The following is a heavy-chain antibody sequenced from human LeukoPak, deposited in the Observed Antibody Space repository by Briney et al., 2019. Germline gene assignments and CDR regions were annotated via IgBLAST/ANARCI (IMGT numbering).Heavy chain of an antibody. CDR1: GGTFSGHA. CDR2: IIPIFGIA. Sequence: ASVKVSCKASGGTFSGHAISWVRQAPGQGLEWMGRIIPIFGIANYAQKFQGRVTITADKSTSTAYMELSSLRSGDTAVYYCAKTKMGSDAFDIWGQGTMVTVSS. D-gene: IGHD5-24*01. J-gene: IGHJ3*02. CDR3: AKTKMGSDAFDI. V-gene: IGHV1-69*04.